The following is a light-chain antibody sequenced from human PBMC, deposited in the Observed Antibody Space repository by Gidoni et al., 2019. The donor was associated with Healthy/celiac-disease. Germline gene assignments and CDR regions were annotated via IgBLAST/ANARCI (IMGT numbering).Light chain of an antibody. CDR3: QKRSNWPPMYT. CDR1: QSVSSY. CDR2: DAS. J-gene: IGKJ2*01. V-gene: IGKV3-11*01. Sequence: EIVLTQSPATLSLSPGERATLSCRASQSVSSYLAWYQQKPGQAPRLLIYDASNRATGIPARFSGSGSGTVFTLTISSLEPEDFAVYYCQKRSNWPPMYTFGQGTKLEIK.